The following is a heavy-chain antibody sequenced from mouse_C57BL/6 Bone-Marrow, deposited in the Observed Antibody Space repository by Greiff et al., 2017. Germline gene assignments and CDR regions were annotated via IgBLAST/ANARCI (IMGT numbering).Heavy chain of an antibody. CDR2: ISYDGSN. Sequence: EVKLQQSGPGLVKPSQSLSLTCSVTGYSITSGYYWNWIRQFPGNKLEWMGYISYDGSNNYNPSLKNRISITRDTSKNKFFLKLNSVTTEDTATYYCARDGTTVVWGQGTTLTVSS. CDR1: GYSITSGYY. J-gene: IGHJ2*01. CDR3: ARDGTTVV. D-gene: IGHD1-1*01. V-gene: IGHV3-6*01.